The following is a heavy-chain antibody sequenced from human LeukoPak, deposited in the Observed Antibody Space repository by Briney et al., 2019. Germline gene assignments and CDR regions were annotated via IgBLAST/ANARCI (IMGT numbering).Heavy chain of an antibody. D-gene: IGHD4-11*01. CDR2: SSSSGKTI. Sequence: PGGFLRLFCAASGFTFRSYEMNWVRQTPGKGLEWVSYSSSSGKTIYYADSVKGRFTISRDNAKNSLYLQMNSLRAEDTAVYYCARDIMTTGSYFDYWGQGTLVTVSS. J-gene: IGHJ4*02. CDR3: ARDIMTTGSYFDY. CDR1: GFTFRSYE. V-gene: IGHV3-48*03.